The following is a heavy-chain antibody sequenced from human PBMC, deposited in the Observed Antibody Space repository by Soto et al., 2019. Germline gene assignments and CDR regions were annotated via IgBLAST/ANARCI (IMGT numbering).Heavy chain of an antibody. V-gene: IGHV4-4*08. CDR3: ARSMTTVVTLDY. CDR1: GGSISTYY. D-gene: IGHD4-17*01. CDR2: IYHDGST. J-gene: IGHJ4*02. Sequence: SETLSLTCTVSGGSISTYYWSWIRQPPGKGLQWIAYIYHDGSTYYNPSLKSRVTISVDTSKNQFSLKLSSVTAADTAVYYCARSMTTVVTLDYWGQGTLVTVSS.